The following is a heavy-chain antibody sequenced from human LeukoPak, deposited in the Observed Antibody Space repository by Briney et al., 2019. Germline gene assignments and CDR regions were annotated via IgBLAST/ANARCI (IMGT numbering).Heavy chain of an antibody. D-gene: IGHD6-6*01. V-gene: IGHV4-39*01. CDR2: IYYSGST. CDR1: GGSISSSSYY. Sequence: SETLSLTCAVSGGSISSSSYYWGWIRQPPGKGLEWIGSIYYSGSTYYNPSLKSRVTISVDTSKNQFSLKLSSVTAADTAVYYCARRGIATRTSLFDYWGQGTLVTVSS. CDR3: ARRGIATRTSLFDY. J-gene: IGHJ4*02.